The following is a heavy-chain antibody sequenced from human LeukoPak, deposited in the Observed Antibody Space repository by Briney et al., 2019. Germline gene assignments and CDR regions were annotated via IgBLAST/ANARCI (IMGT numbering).Heavy chain of an antibody. J-gene: IGHJ6*03. Sequence: PGGSLRPSCAASGFTFSSYSMNWVRQAPGKGLEWVSYISSSSSTIYYADSVKGRFTISRDNAKNSLYLQMNSLRAEDTAVYYCARDTMAPYYYYYMDVWGKGTTVTVSS. CDR3: ARDTMAPYYYYYMDV. CDR1: GFTFSSYS. D-gene: IGHD3-10*01. V-gene: IGHV3-48*01. CDR2: ISSSSSTI.